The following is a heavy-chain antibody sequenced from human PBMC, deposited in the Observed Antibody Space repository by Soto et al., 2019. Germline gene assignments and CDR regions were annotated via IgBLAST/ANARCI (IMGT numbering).Heavy chain of an antibody. J-gene: IGHJ6*02. CDR2: IYYSGST. V-gene: IGHV4-61*01. Sequence: SETLSLTCTVSGGSVSSGSYHWSWIRQPPGKGLEWIGYIYYSGSTNYNPSLKSRVTIPVDTSKNQFSLKLSSVTAADTAVYYCAREQAPLYYAMDVWGQGTTVTVSS. CDR1: GGSVSSGSYH. CDR3: AREQAPLYYAMDV.